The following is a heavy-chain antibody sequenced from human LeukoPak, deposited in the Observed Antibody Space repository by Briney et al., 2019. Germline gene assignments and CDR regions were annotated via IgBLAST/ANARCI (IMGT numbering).Heavy chain of an antibody. CDR1: THTFSSYW. Sequence: GGSLRLSWVAATHTFSSYWMHWDRHAPGKGLVWVSRINRYESRTTYADSVKGRFTISRDNDTNTLHLKMNSLRAVDMDVYCCGGDWTYYYDSSGYYRAFDIWGQGTMVTVSS. D-gene: IGHD3-22*01. CDR2: INRYESRT. J-gene: IGHJ3*02. CDR3: GGDWTYYYDSSGYYRAFDI. V-gene: IGHV3-74*01.